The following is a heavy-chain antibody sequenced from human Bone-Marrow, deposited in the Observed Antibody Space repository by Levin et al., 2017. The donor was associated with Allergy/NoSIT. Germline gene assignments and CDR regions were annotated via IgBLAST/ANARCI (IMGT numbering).Heavy chain of an antibody. D-gene: IGHD5-12*01. CDR1: FFPFLLSF. CDR3: ARSGEYSGYDLWYFDL. V-gene: IGHV3-7*03. CDR2: IKQDGSEK. Sequence: SLILSFSSSFFPFLLSFLSWVRQAPGKGLEWVANIKQDGSEKYYVDSVKGRFTLSSSHAKNSLYLQMNSLRAEDTAVYYGARSGEYSGYDLWYFDLWGRGTLVTVSS. J-gene: IGHJ2*01.